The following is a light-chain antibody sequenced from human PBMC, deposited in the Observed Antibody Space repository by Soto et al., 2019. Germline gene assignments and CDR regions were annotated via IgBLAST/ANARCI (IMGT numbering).Light chain of an antibody. CDR1: QSVSSN. V-gene: IGKV3D-15*03. CDR2: QTS. J-gene: IGKJ1*01. CDR3: HQRQSCPRT. Sequence: EIVMTQSPATLSVSAGARATLSCRASQSVSSNLAWYQHRPGPAPRLLIYQTSIRAAGIPARFSASGSGTDFTRTISDVQPEDFALYYCHQRQSCPRTFGQGTKVDIK.